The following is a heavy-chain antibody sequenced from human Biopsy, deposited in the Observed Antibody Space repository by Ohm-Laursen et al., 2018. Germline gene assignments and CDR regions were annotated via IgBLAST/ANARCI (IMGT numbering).Heavy chain of an antibody. D-gene: IGHD4-17*01. CDR2: INQDGSEK. CDR1: STYW. Sequence: STYWMTWVRQAPGKGLEWVANINQDGSEKYYVDSVKGRFTISRDNAKDSLDLQMSSLRVEDTALYYCGRGQTVAPGYYGMDVWGQGTTVTVSS. CDR3: GRGQTVAPGYYGMDV. J-gene: IGHJ6*02. V-gene: IGHV3-7*01.